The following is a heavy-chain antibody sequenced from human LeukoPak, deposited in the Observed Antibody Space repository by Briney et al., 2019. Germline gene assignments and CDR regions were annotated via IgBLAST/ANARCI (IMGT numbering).Heavy chain of an antibody. CDR3: ARTYYDILTGYREFDY. CDR2: VYYSGST. D-gene: IGHD3-9*01. CDR1: GGSVSSGSYY. V-gene: IGHV4-61*01. J-gene: IGHJ4*02. Sequence: SETLSLTCTVSGGSVSSGSYYWSWIRQPPGKGLEWLGYVYYSGSTNYNPSLKSRVTISVDTSKNQFSLKLSSVTAADTAVYYCARTYYDILTGYREFDYWGQGTLVTVSS.